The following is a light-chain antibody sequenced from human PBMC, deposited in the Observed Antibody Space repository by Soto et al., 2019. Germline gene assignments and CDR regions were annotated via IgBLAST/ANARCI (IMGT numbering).Light chain of an antibody. CDR1: QSVSSY. CDR3: QQFSSYPLT. V-gene: IGKV3-15*01. CDR2: DGS. J-gene: IGKJ4*01. Sequence: EIVMTQSPATLSVSPGERATLSCRASQSVSSYLAWFQQKPGQAPRLLIYDGSTRATGIPARFSGSGSGTDFTLTISRLEPEDFAVYYCQQFSSYPLTFGGGTKMDIK.